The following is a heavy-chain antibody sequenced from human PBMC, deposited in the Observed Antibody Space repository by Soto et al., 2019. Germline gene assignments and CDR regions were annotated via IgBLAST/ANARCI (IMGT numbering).Heavy chain of an antibody. CDR3: AKGRENTMIVVDTTPKSVDY. CDR2: ISGSGGST. V-gene: IGHV3-23*01. CDR1: GFTFSTYG. D-gene: IGHD3-22*01. Sequence: PGGSLRLSCAATGFTFSTYGMTWVRQAPGKGLEWVSAISGSGGSTYYADSVKGRFTISRDNSKNTLYLQMNSLRAEDTAVYYCAKGRENTMIVVDTTPKSVDYWGQGSLVTVSS. J-gene: IGHJ4*02.